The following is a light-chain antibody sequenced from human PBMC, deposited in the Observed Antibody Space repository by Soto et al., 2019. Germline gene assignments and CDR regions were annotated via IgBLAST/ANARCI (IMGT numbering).Light chain of an antibody. CDR3: QHYGGSPYT. Sequence: EIVLTQSPGTLSFSPGERAALSCRASQSVSRTYVAWYPQKPGQAPRLLIFGSSNRATGTPDRFSVSGSGTDFTLTLSRLEPEDFAVYYCQHYGGSPYTFGQGTKLEIK. J-gene: IGKJ2*01. V-gene: IGKV3-20*01. CDR1: QSVSRTY. CDR2: GSS.